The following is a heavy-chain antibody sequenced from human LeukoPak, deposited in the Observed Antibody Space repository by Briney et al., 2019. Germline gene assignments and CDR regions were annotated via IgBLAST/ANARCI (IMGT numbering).Heavy chain of an antibody. CDR2: IYYSGNT. J-gene: IGHJ5*02. D-gene: IGHD3-10*01. CDR3: ARSYGSGNYYKGYFDP. Sequence: SETLSLTCTVSGGSISSSLYFWGWIRQPPGKGLEWIGYIYYSGNTYYSPSLKSRLTISVDTSNNQFSLKLSSVTAADTAVYYCARSYGSGNYYKGYFDPWGQGTLVTVSS. V-gene: IGHV4-30-4*08. CDR1: GGSISSSLYF.